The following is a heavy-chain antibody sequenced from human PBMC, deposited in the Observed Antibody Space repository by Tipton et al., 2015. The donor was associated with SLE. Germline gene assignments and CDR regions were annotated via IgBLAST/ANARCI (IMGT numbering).Heavy chain of an antibody. D-gene: IGHD2/OR15-2a*01. CDR2: IYSSGSV. Sequence: TLSLTCTVSGGSLTSGAYYWNWVRQPPGKGLEWIGYIYSSGSVNYTPSLKSRVTISLDASKNQFSLKLSSVTAADTAVYYCVRLRREHQIVRLGWFWGLGTLVTVSS. CDR3: VRLRREHQIVRLGWF. V-gene: IGHV4-61*08. CDR1: GGSLTSGAYY. J-gene: IGHJ1*01.